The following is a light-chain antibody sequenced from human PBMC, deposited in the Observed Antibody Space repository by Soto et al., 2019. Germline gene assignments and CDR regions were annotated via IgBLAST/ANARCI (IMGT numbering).Light chain of an antibody. CDR1: QSISSY. Sequence: DIQMTQSPSSLSASVGDRFTITCRASQSISSYLNWYQQKAGKVPKLLIYAASSLQSGVPLRFSGSGSGTDFTLTISSLQPEDFATYYCQQSYSTPRTFGQGTKV. CDR2: AAS. CDR3: QQSYSTPRT. V-gene: IGKV1-39*01. J-gene: IGKJ1*01.